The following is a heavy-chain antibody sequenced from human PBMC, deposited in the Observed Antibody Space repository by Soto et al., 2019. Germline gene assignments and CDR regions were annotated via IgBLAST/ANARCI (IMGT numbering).Heavy chain of an antibody. CDR3: ARDRLANWFDP. Sequence: PSETLSLTCTVSGGSISSYYCNWIRQPPGKGLEWIGYIYYSGSTKYNPSLKSRVTISVDTSKNQFSLKLSSVTAADTAVYYCARDRLANWFDPWGQGTLVTVSS. CDR2: IYYSGST. D-gene: IGHD3-9*01. J-gene: IGHJ5*02. V-gene: IGHV4-59*01. CDR1: GGSISSYY.